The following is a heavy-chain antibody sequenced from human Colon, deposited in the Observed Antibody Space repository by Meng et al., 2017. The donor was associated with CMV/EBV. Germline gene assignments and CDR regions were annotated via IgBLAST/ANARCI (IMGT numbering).Heavy chain of an antibody. CDR1: GFTFSGNA. J-gene: IGHJ4*02. D-gene: IGHD4-17*01. CDR3: ARDPTAGGDHFDY. CDR2: ISNDGSNK. V-gene: IGHV3-30-3*01. Sequence: CAAAGFTFSGNAFHWVRQAPGKGMEWVAFISNDGSNKYYADSVRGRFTISRDNSKNTLYVQMNSLRGEDTAVYYCARDPTAGGDHFDYWGQGTLVTVSS.